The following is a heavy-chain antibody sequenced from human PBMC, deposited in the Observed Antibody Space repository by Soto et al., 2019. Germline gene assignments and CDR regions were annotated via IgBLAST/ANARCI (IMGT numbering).Heavy chain of an antibody. V-gene: IGHV3-9*01. CDR3: AKDMRSGSYGDFSGSVDC. CDR1: GFTFDDYA. Sequence: ELQLVESGGGWVQPGRSLRLSCAASGFTFDDYAMHWVRLAPGKGLEWVSGISWKGDYIGYADSVKGRFTISRDNAKNSLFSQMNSLRPEDAALYYCAKDMRSGSYGDFSGSVDCWGQGTLVTVSS. J-gene: IGHJ4*02. D-gene: IGHD3-10*01. CDR2: ISWKGDYI.